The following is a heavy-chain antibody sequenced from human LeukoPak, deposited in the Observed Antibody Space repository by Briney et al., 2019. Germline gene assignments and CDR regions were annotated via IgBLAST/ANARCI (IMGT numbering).Heavy chain of an antibody. V-gene: IGHV3-53*04. CDR3: ARALYYFDY. CDR2: INSGDST. CDR1: GFTVSTEY. Sequence: GGSLRLSCAVSGFTVSTEYMGWVRQAPGKGLEWFSLINSGDSTSYADSVKGRFTISRHNSKNTLYLQMNSLRAEDTAVYYCARALYYFDYWGQGTLVTVSS. J-gene: IGHJ4*02.